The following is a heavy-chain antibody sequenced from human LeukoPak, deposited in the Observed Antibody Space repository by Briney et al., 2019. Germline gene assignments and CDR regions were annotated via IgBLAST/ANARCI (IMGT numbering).Heavy chain of an antibody. J-gene: IGHJ4*02. CDR2: IFHTGGT. CDR3: ARHRGSSSNFDS. D-gene: IGHD6-6*01. CDR1: GGSISGTPYY. V-gene: IGHV4-39*01. Sequence: AETLSLTCTVSGGSISGTPYYWDWIRQPPGKGLEWIGNIFHTGGTSFHPSLKSRVTMSVDTSKNQFSLRLSSVTAADTAVYYCARHRGSSSNFDSWGQGTLVTVSS.